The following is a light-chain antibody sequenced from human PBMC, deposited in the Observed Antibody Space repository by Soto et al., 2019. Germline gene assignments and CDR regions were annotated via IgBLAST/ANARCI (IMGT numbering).Light chain of an antibody. CDR1: TGDVTSGHY. Sequence: QAVVTQEPSLTVSPGGTVTLTCGSSTGDVTSGHYPYWFQQKPGQAPRTLIHDTNNRHSWTPARFSGSLLGGKAALTLSGAQPEDEADYYFLLAYDGDRRVFGGGTKLTVL. CDR2: DTN. J-gene: IGLJ3*02. V-gene: IGLV7-46*01. CDR3: LLAYDGDRRV.